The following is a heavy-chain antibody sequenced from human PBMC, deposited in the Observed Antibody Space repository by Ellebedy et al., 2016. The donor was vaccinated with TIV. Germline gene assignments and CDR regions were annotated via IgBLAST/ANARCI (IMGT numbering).Heavy chain of an antibody. D-gene: IGHD2-8*01. Sequence: SETLSLXXAVYGGSFSGYYWSWIRQSPGKGLEWIGEINHSGSTNYNPSLKSRVTISVDTSKNQFSLKLNSVTAADTAMYYCARGGQYCTNGVCYTQILDYWGQGTLVTVSS. V-gene: IGHV4-34*01. J-gene: IGHJ4*02. CDR2: INHSGST. CDR1: GGSFSGYY. CDR3: ARGGQYCTNGVCYTQILDY.